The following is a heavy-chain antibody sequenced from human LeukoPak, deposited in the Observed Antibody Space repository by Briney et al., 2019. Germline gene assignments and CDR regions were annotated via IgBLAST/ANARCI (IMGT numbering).Heavy chain of an antibody. CDR2: IYTSGST. J-gene: IGHJ5*02. CDR3: ARDVHCSSTSCYILAYFDP. Sequence: SETLSLTCTVSGGSISSYCWSWIRQPAGKGLEWIGRIYTSGSTNYNPSLKSRVTMSVDTSKNQSSLKLSSVTAADTAVYYCARDVHCSSTSCYILAYFDPWGQGTLVTVSS. V-gene: IGHV4-4*07. CDR1: GGSISSYC. D-gene: IGHD2-2*02.